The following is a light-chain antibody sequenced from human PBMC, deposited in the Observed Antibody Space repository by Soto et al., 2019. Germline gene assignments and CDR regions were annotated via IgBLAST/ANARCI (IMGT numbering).Light chain of an antibody. Sequence: QSVLTQPASVSGSPGQSITISCTGTSGYVGTYSLVSWYQQHPGKAPQVVIYEGHKRPSGVPDRFSGSTSVNTASLTITGLQTDDEADYYCCLYVGATTYVFGTGTKGTVL. J-gene: IGLJ1*01. CDR3: CLYVGATTYV. V-gene: IGLV2-23*01. CDR1: SGYVGTYSL. CDR2: EGH.